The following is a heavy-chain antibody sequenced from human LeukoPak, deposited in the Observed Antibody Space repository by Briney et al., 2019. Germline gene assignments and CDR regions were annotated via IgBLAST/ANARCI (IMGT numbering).Heavy chain of an antibody. D-gene: IGHD6-19*01. Sequence: GGSLRLSCAASGFTFSSYWMSWVRQAPGKGLEWVANIKQDGSEKYYVDSVKGRFTISRDNAKNSLYLQMNSLRAEDTAVYYCARFSWYSSGWSFDYWGQGTLVTVSS. CDR1: GFTFSSYW. J-gene: IGHJ4*02. V-gene: IGHV3-7*01. CDR2: IKQDGSEK. CDR3: ARFSWYSSGWSFDY.